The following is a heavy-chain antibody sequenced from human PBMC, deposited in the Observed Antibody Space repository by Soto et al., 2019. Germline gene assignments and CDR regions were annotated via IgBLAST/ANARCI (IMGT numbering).Heavy chain of an antibody. V-gene: IGHV1-18*01. Sequence: GASVKVSCKASGYTFTSYGISWVRQAPGQGLEWMGWISAYNGNTNYTQKLQGRVTMTTDTSTSTAYMELRSLRSDDTAVYYCARDLMEQQQAIINWFDPWGQGTLVTVSS. CDR1: GYTFTSYG. D-gene: IGHD6-13*01. CDR2: ISAYNGNT. J-gene: IGHJ5*02. CDR3: ARDLMEQQQAIINWFDP.